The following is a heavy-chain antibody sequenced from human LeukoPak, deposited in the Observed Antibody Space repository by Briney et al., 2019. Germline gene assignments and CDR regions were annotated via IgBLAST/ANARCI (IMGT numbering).Heavy chain of an antibody. J-gene: IGHJ3*02. CDR1: VYTFTKYG. D-gene: IGHD3-22*01. V-gene: IGHV1-18*01. Sequence: SVKVSCKASVYTFTKYGISWVRQAPRQGREGMGWVSAYNGHSKYAQKVQGRVTMTRDTSTSTVYMVLRSLRSDDTAVYYCARDGHRRYHYDSSGREDAFDIWGQGTIVTVS. CDR2: VSAYNGHS. CDR3: ARDGHRRYHYDSSGREDAFDI.